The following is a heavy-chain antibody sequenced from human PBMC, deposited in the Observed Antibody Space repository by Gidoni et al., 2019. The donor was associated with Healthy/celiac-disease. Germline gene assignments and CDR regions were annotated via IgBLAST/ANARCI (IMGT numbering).Heavy chain of an antibody. J-gene: IGHJ6*02. CDR3: ARHCSGGSCYSLVFDYYYGMDV. CDR2: IYYSGST. Sequence: QVQLQESGPGLVKPSETLSLTCTVSGGSISSYYWSWIRQPPGKGLEWIGYIYYSGSTNYNPPLKSRVTISVDTSKIQFSLKLSSVTAADTAVYYCARHCSGGSCYSLVFDYYYGMDVWGQGTTVTVSS. CDR1: GGSISSYY. V-gene: IGHV4-59*08. D-gene: IGHD2-15*01.